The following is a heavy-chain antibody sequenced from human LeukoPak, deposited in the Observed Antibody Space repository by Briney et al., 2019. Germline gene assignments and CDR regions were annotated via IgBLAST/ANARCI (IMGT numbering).Heavy chain of an antibody. J-gene: IGHJ3*02. Sequence: GGSLRLSCAASGFTFNSYGMHWVRQAPGNGLEWATVISYDGSNKYYADSVKGRFTISRDNSKNTLYLQMNSLRAEDTAVYYCAKDLGRLAPNAFDIWGQGTMVTVSP. CDR1: GFTFNSYG. D-gene: IGHD5-24*01. V-gene: IGHV3-30*18. CDR2: ISYDGSNK. CDR3: AKDLGRLAPNAFDI.